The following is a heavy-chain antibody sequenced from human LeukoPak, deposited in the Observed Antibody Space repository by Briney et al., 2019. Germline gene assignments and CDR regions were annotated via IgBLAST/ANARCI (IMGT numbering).Heavy chain of an antibody. CDR2: IYTSGST. D-gene: IGHD2-15*01. J-gene: IGHJ4*02. CDR3: ARDCSGGSCYSDGDY. CDR1: GGSISSYY. Sequence: PSETLSLTCTVSGGSISSYYWSWIRQPAGKGLEWIGRIYTSGSTNYNPSLKSRVTISVDTSKNQFSLKLSSVTAADTAVYYCARDCSGGSCYSDGDYWGQGTLVTVSS. V-gene: IGHV4-4*07.